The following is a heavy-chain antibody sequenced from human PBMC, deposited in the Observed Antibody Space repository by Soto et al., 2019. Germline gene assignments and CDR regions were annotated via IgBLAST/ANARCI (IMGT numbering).Heavy chain of an antibody. CDR2: ISYDGSNK. CDR1: GFTFSSYA. V-gene: IGHV3-30-3*01. Sequence: QVQLVESGGGVVQPGRSLRLSCAASGFTFSSYAMHWVRQAPGKGLEWVAVISYDGSNKYYADSVKGRFTISRDNSKNTLYLQRNSLRAEDTAVYYCARDLGIAAAGPQSYYYYGMDVWGQGTTVTVSS. D-gene: IGHD6-13*01. J-gene: IGHJ6*02. CDR3: ARDLGIAAAGPQSYYYYGMDV.